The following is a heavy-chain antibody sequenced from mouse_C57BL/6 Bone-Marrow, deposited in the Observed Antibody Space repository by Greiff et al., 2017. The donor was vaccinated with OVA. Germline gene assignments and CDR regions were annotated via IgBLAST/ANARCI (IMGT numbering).Heavy chain of an antibody. V-gene: IGHV14-1*01. Sequence: EVQLQESGAELVRPGASVKLSCTASGFTIKDYYMHWVKQRPEQGLEWIGRIDPEDGDTDYAPKFQGKATMTADTSSNTAYLQLSSLTSEDTAVDYCTTNYYGSSYEFSWLAYWGQGTLVTVSA. J-gene: IGHJ3*01. D-gene: IGHD1-1*01. CDR2: IDPEDGDT. CDR1: GFTIKDYY. CDR3: TTNYYGSSYEFSWLAY.